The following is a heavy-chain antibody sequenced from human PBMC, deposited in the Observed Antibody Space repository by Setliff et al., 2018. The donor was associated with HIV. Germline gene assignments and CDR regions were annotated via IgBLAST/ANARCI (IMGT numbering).Heavy chain of an antibody. J-gene: IGHJ5*02. D-gene: IGHD3-10*01. V-gene: IGHV3-23*01. CDR1: GFTFTTDA. CDR3: ARPTYYGSAPFDP. Sequence: GGSLRLSCAASGFTFTTDAMNWVRQAPGKGLEWVSSITESGGTYYADSVKGRFTISRDTSKNTVYLQMNSLRVEDTAVYYCARPTYYGSAPFDPWGQGTLVTVSS. CDR2: ITESGGT.